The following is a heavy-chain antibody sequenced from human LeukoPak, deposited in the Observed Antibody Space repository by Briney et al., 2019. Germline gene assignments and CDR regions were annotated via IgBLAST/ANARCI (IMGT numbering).Heavy chain of an antibody. CDR1: GFTFSSYG. D-gene: IGHD6-19*01. Sequence: GGSLRLSCAASGFTFSSYGMHWVRQAPGKGLEWVAFIRYDGSNKYYADSVKGRFTISRDNSKNTLYLQMNSLRAEDTAVYYCAKGTGWYSNYYYMDVWGKGTTVTISS. CDR2: IRYDGSNK. V-gene: IGHV3-30*02. J-gene: IGHJ6*03. CDR3: AKGTGWYSNYYYMDV.